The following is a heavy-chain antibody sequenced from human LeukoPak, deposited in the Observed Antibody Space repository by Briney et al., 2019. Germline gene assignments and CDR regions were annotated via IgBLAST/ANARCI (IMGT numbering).Heavy chain of an antibody. CDR2: INPNSGGT. D-gene: IGHD2-15*01. V-gene: IGHV1-2*02. CDR3: ARDRGVDYCSGGSCSHYYYYMDV. Sequence: ASVKVSCKASGYTFTGYYMHWVRQAPGQGLEWMGWINPNSGGTNYAQKFQGRVTMTRDTSISTAYMELSRLRSDDTAVYYCARDRGVDYCSGGSCSHYYYYMDVWGKGTTVTVSS. CDR1: GYTFTGYY. J-gene: IGHJ6*03.